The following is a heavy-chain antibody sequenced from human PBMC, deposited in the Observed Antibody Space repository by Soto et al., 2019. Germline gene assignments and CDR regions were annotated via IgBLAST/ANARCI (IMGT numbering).Heavy chain of an antibody. CDR3: ASLIAVAY. Sequence: PGGSLRLSCAASGFTFSSYAMHWVRQAPGKGLEWGAVISYDGSNKYYADSVKGRFTISRDNSKNTLHLQMTSLRAEDTAVYYCASLIAVAYWGQGTLVTVSS. J-gene: IGHJ4*02. CDR2: ISYDGSNK. D-gene: IGHD6-19*01. CDR1: GFTFSSYA. V-gene: IGHV3-30-3*01.